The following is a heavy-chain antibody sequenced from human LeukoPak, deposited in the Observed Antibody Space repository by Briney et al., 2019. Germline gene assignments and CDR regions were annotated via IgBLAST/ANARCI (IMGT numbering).Heavy chain of an antibody. J-gene: IGHJ4*02. CDR3: ARPLTSAAGNYEFVY. CDR2: ST. Sequence: ASVKVSCKASGYTFSNYYMHWVRQAPGQGLEWMAGSTNYAQKFQGRITVTRDTSTSTAYMELSSLRSEDTAIYYCARPLTSAAGNYEFVYWGQGTLVTVSS. V-gene: IGHV1-46*01. CDR1: GYTFSNYY. D-gene: IGHD6-13*01.